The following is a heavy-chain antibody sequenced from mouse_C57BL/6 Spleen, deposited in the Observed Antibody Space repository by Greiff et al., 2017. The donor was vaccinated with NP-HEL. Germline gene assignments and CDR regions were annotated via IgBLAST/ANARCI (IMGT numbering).Heavy chain of an antibody. CDR3: ARGPLITTVVAYYAMDY. D-gene: IGHD1-1*01. CDR1: GYTFTSYW. CDR2: IDPNSGGT. J-gene: IGHJ4*01. Sequence: QVQLQQPGAELVKPGASVKLSCKASGYTFTSYWMHWVKQRPGRGLEWIGRIDPNSGGTKYNEKFKSKATLTGDKPSSTAYMQLSSLTSEDSAVYYCARGPLITTVVAYYAMDYWGQGTSVTVSS. V-gene: IGHV1-72*01.